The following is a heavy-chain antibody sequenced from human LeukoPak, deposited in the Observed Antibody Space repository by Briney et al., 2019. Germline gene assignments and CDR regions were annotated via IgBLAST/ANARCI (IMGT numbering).Heavy chain of an antibody. Sequence: GGSLRLSCAASGFTFSSYAMHWVRQAPGKGLEWVAVISYDGSNKYYADSVKGRFTISRDNSKNTLYLQMNSLRAEDTAVYYCATTYYYGSGRIYWGQGTLVTVSS. V-gene: IGHV3-30*04. CDR1: GFTFSSYA. CDR2: ISYDGSNK. J-gene: IGHJ4*02. D-gene: IGHD3-10*01. CDR3: ATTYYYGSGRIY.